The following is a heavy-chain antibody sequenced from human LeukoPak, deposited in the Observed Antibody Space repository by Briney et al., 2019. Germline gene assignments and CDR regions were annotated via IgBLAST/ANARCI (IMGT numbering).Heavy chain of an antibody. CDR3: ARAVLYYYYGMDV. CDR1: GGSISSYY. Sequence: PSETLSLTCTVSGGSISSYYWSWIRQPPGKGLEWIGHIYGSGSTNYNPSLKSRVTLSVDTSKNQFSLKLSSVTAADTAVYYCARAVLYYYYGMDVWGQGTTVTVSS. D-gene: IGHD1-14*01. V-gene: IGHV4-59*01. J-gene: IGHJ6*02. CDR2: IYGSGST.